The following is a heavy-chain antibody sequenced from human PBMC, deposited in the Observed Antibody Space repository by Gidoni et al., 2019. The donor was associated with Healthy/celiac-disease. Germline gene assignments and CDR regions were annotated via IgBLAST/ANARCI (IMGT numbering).Heavy chain of an antibody. V-gene: IGHV3-23*01. CDR1: GFTFSSYA. CDR2: ISCSGGIT. D-gene: IGHD1-26*01. J-gene: IGHJ4*02. Sequence: EVQLLESGGGLVQHGGSLRLSCAASGFTFSSYAMSWVRQAPGKGLDCVSAISCSGGITYYADSVKGRFTISRDNSKNTLYLQMNSLRAEDTSVYYCARYSGSYYFANTTTVDYWGQGTLVTVSS. CDR3: ARYSGSYYFANTTTVDY.